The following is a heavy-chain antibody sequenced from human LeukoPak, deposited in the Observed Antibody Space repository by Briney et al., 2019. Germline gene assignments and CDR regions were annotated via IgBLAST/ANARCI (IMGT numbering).Heavy chain of an antibody. CDR2: ISYDGSNK. Sequence: PGGSLRLSCAASGFRFSIYGMHWVRQAPGKGLEWVALISYDGSNKYYADSVKGRFTISRDNSRNTLYLQMNSLRAEDTAVYYCAREGGYSSGLDYWGQGTLVTVSS. CDR3: AREGGYSSGLDY. J-gene: IGHJ4*02. D-gene: IGHD6-19*01. V-gene: IGHV3-33*01. CDR1: GFRFSIYG.